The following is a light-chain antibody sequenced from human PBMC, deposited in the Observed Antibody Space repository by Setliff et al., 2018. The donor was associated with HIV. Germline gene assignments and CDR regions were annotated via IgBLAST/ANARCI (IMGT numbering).Light chain of an antibody. J-gene: IGLJ2*01. V-gene: IGLV2-14*01. CDR2: DVT. CDR1: SADVGGYNY. Sequence: QSVLTQPASVSGSPGQSITVSCAGTSADVGGYNYVSWYQQHPGKAPKLIIFDVTNRPSGVSSRFSGSKSVNTASLTISGLQAEDEADYYCSSYTSSTTVVFGGGTKATVL. CDR3: SSYTSSTTVV.